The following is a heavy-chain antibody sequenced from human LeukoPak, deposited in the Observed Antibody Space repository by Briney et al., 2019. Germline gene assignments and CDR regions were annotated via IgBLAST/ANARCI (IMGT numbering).Heavy chain of an antibody. Sequence: GEPLKISCKGSGYSFTSYWIGWVRQMPGKGLEWMGIIYPGDSDTRYSPSFQGQGTISADKSIRTAHLQWRSLKASDTAMYYCARQPYESNYVGWFDPWGQGTLVTVSS. CDR2: IYPGDSDT. J-gene: IGHJ5*02. CDR1: GYSFTSYW. CDR3: ARQPYESNYVGWFDP. V-gene: IGHV5-51*01. D-gene: IGHD4-11*01.